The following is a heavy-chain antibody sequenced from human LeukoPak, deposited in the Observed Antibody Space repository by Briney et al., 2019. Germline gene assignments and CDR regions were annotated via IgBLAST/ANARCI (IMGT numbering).Heavy chain of an antibody. CDR2: IYYSGST. V-gene: IGHV4-59*01. CDR3: VRTALTMGATTFDY. D-gene: IGHD1-26*01. J-gene: IGHJ4*02. CDR1: GGTIGSYY. Sequence: SETLSHTCTIAGGTIGSYYWSWIRQPPGKGLEWIGYIYYSGSTNYNPSLKSRVTISLDASKNQFSLKLSSVTAADTALYSGVRTALTMGATTFDYWGQGTLVTVSS.